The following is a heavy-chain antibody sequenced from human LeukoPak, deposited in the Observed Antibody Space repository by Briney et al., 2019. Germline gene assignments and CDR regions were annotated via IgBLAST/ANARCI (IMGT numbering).Heavy chain of an antibody. J-gene: IGHJ4*02. D-gene: IGHD5-12*01. CDR2: IRYDGSNK. CDR3: AKDQLLVAVHASFLFDY. V-gene: IGHV3-30*02. CDR1: GFTFSSYG. Sequence: PGGSLRLSCAASGFTFSSYGMHWVRQAPGKGLEWVAFIRYDGSNKYYADSVKGRFTISRDNSKNTLYLQMNSLRAEDTAVYYCAKDQLLVAVHASFLFDYWGQGTLVTVSS.